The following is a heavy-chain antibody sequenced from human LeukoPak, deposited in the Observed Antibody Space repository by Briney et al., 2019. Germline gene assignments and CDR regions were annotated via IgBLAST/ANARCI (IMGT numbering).Heavy chain of an antibody. D-gene: IGHD6-6*01. Sequence: GSLRLSCTASGFIFSNYGINWVRQAPGKGLEWVAYIGSNRKSIDYADSVKGRFTISRDNAQNSLFLQMNSLRAEDTAVYYCARGGAARPDYWGQGTMVTVSS. J-gene: IGHJ4*02. CDR1: GFIFSNYG. CDR3: ARGGAARPDY. V-gene: IGHV3-48*01. CDR2: IGSNRKSI.